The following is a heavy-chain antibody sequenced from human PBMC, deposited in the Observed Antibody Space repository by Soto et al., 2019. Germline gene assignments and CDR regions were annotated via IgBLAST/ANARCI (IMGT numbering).Heavy chain of an antibody. Sequence: EVQLVEAGGGLIQPGGSLRLSCAASGFTVSSNYMSWVRQAPGKGLEWVSVIYSGGSTYYADYVKGRFNNSRDNSKNTLYPHMNSPCAEDTTVYYRRRVGPMVRGVNGQLGYIQLWGRGNLGTVSA. D-gene: IGHD3-10*01. CDR2: IYSGGST. CDR1: GFTVSSNY. J-gene: IGHJ1*01. CDR3: RRVGPMVRGVNGQLGYIQL. V-gene: IGHV3-53*01.